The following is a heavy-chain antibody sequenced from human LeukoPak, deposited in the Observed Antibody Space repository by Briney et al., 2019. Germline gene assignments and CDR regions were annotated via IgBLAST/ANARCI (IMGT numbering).Heavy chain of an antibody. D-gene: IGHD4-23*01. Sequence: SGGSLXLSCAASGFTFSSYAMHWVRQAPGKGLEXVAVISYDGSNKYYADSVKGRFTISRDNAKNSLYLQMNSLRAEDTALYYCAKDPDYGGNTYYFDYWGQGTLVTVSS. V-gene: IGHV3-30-3*01. CDR2: ISYDGSNK. CDR1: GFTFSSYA. CDR3: AKDPDYGGNTYYFDY. J-gene: IGHJ4*02.